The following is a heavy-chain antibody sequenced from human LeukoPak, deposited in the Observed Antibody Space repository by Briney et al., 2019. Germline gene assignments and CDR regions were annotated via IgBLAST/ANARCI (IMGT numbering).Heavy chain of an antibody. CDR3: ARASYSYDINGWVPFDY. CDR2: IYYSGST. Sequence: SETLSLTCTVSGGSISHYYWSWIRQPPGKGLEWIGYIYYSGSTNYNPSLKSRVTISVDTSKNQFSLKLRSVTAADTAVYYCARASYSYDINGWVPFDYWGQGTLVTVSS. CDR1: GGSISHYY. J-gene: IGHJ4*02. D-gene: IGHD3-22*01. V-gene: IGHV4-59*01.